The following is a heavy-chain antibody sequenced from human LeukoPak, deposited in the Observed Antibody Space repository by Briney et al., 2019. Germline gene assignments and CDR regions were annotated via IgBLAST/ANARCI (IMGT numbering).Heavy chain of an antibody. CDR2: IYSTGST. J-gene: IGHJ4*02. CDR1: GGSFSGYY. D-gene: IGHD6-13*01. Sequence: SETLSLTCAVYGGSFSGYYWSWIRQPPGKGLEWIGRIYSTGSTNYSPSLKSRVTMSVGKSKNQFSLNLSSVTAADTAVYYCARGIADPYSFDSWGQGILVTVSS. V-gene: IGHV4-59*10. CDR3: ARGIADPYSFDS.